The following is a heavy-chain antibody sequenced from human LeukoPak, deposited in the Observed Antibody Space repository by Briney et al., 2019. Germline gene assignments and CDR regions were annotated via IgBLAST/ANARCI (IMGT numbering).Heavy chain of an antibody. CDR2: IDPKRGGT. CDR3: ARDLGYIP. J-gene: IGHJ5*02. Sequence: GASVKVSCTASGYTFTDYYIHWVRQAPGQGLEWMGWIDPKRGGTNYAQKFQGRVTMTRDTSISTAYMDLSRLRSDDTAVYYCARDLGYIPGGQGSLVTVPS. CDR1: GYTFTDYY. D-gene: IGHD6-13*01. V-gene: IGHV1-2*02.